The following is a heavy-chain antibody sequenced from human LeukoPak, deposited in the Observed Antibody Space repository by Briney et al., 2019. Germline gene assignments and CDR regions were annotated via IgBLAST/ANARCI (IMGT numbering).Heavy chain of an antibody. D-gene: IGHD5-24*01. V-gene: IGHV3-74*01. CDR2: ISSDGSST. J-gene: IGHJ5*02. CDR1: GFTFSSSW. Sequence: GGSLRLSCVASGFTFSSSWMYWVRQAPGKGLVWASRISSDGSSTTYADSVKGRFTISRDNAKNTLYLQMNSLRVEDTAVYYCARGSRDGYGMFDPWGQGTLVTVSS. CDR3: ARGSRDGYGMFDP.